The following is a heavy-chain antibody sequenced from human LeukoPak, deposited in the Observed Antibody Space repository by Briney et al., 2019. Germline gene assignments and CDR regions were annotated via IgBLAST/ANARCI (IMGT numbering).Heavy chain of an antibody. CDR1: GGSISSGDYY. CDR3: ARDELGRLVY. Sequence: KASETLSLTCTVSGGSISSGDYYWSWIRQHPGKGLEWIGYIYYSGSTYYNPSLKSRVTISVDTSKNQFSLKLSSVTAADTAVYYCARDELGRLVYWGQGTLVTVSS. V-gene: IGHV4-31*03. J-gene: IGHJ4*02. CDR2: IYYSGST. D-gene: IGHD2-15*01.